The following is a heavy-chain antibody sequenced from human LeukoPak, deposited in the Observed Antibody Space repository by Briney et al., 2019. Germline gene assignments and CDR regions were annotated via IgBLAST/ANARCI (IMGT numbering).Heavy chain of an antibody. V-gene: IGHV4-59*01. CDR1: GGSISSYY. CDR3: ARGGSGYALNWFDP. Sequence: SETLSLTCTVSGGSISSYYWSWIRQPPGKGLEWIGHIYYSGSTNYNPSLKSRVTISVDTSKNQFSLKLSSVTAADTAVYYCARGGSGYALNWFDPWGQGTLVTVSS. CDR2: IYYSGST. D-gene: IGHD5-12*01. J-gene: IGHJ5*02.